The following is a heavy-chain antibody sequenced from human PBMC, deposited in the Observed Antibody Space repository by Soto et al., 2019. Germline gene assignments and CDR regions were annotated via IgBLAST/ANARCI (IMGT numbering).Heavy chain of an antibody. V-gene: IGHV5-51*01. CDR1: GYRFTSYW. CDR2: IYPGDSDT. D-gene: IGHD3-22*01. J-gene: IGHJ4*02. CDR3: ARATPYDTSGYYYLPY. Sequence: GESLKISCQGSGYRFTSYWIGWVRQMPGKGLEWMGIIYPGDSDTRYSPSFQGQVTISADKSINTAYLQLSSLTASDTAMYYCARATPYDTSGYYYLPYWGQGTLVTVSS.